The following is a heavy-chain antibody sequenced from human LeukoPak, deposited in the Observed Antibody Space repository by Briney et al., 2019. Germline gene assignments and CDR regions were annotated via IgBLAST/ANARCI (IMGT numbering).Heavy chain of an antibody. V-gene: IGHV3-23*01. Sequence: QTGGSLRLSCAASGFTFRNHDMSWVRQAQGKGLEWVSTISGRGGGTYYADSVKGRFTISRDNSKNTLFLQMNSLRAEDTALYYCAKDPWDCSSTSCPDYWGQGTLVTVSS. J-gene: IGHJ4*02. CDR3: AKDPWDCSSTSCPDY. CDR2: ISGRGGGT. CDR1: GFTFRNHD. D-gene: IGHD2-2*01.